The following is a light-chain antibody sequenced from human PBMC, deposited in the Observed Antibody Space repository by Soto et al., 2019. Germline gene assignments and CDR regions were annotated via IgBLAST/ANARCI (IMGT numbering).Light chain of an antibody. Sequence: DLQMTQSPSSLSASVGDRVIITCRASQVMSNSLAWFQQKPGKTPKSLLYSASGLQGGVPSRFSGSGSGTEFTLTISNLQPEDFATYFCFQYHSYPYTFGQGTKLDIK. CDR1: QVMSNS. CDR2: SAS. J-gene: IGKJ2*01. CDR3: FQYHSYPYT. V-gene: IGKV1-16*01.